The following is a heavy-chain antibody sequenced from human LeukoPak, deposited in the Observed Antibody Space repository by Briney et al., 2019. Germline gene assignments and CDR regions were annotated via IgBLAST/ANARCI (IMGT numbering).Heavy chain of an antibody. V-gene: IGHV5-51*01. CDR2: IYPGDSDT. CDR1: GFSFTNYW. J-gene: IGHJ4*02. D-gene: IGHD2-15*01. CDR3: ARARYCSGGTCYPDY. Sequence: GESLKISCKASGFSFTNYWIGWVRQMPGKGLEWMGIIYPGDSDTRYSPSFQGQVTISADKSISTAYLQWSSLKASDTAMYYCARARYCSGGTCYPDYWGQGTLVTVSS.